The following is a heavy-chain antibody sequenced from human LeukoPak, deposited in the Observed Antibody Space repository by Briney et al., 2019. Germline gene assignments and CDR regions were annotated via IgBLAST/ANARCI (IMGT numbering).Heavy chain of an antibody. CDR3: AKVVDYYDSSGYYYFDY. V-gene: IGHV3-23*01. CDR1: GFTFGSYG. J-gene: IGHJ4*02. Sequence: GGSLRLSCTASGFTFGSYGMSWVRQAPGKGLEWVSAISGSGSGTYYADSVKGRFTISRDNSKNTLYLQLNSLRAEDTAVYYCAKVVDYYDSSGYYYFDYWGQGTLVTVSS. D-gene: IGHD3-22*01. CDR2: ISGSGSGT.